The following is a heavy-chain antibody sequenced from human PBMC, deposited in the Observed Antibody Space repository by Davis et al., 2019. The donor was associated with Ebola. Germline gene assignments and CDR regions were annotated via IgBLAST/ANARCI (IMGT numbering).Heavy chain of an antibody. D-gene: IGHD2-2*02. J-gene: IGHJ6*03. CDR2: IYNGGYT. CDR1: GFSVSSNY. CDR3: AKAGVEGCTTSATCYTYNYYYMDV. Sequence: PGGSLRLSCAPSGFSVSSNYMSWVRQAPGKGLEWVSVIYNGGYTSYADSVKGRFTISRDNSKNTLHVQMYSLRAEDTALYFCAKAGVEGCTTSATCYTYNYYYMDVWGKGTTVTVSS. V-gene: IGHV3-53*01.